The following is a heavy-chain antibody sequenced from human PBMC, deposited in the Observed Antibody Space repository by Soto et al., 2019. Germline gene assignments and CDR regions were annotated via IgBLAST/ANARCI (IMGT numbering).Heavy chain of an antibody. D-gene: IGHD2-2*01. J-gene: IGHJ4*02. CDR2: ISSSSTI. V-gene: IGHV3-48*01. CDR1: GFTFSSYS. CDR3: ARTTVVPAAPLDY. Sequence: GGSLRLSCAASGFTFSSYSMNWVRQAPGKGLEWVSYISSSSTIYYADSVKGRFTISRDNAKNSLYLQMNSLRAEDTAVYYCARTTVVPAAPLDYWGQGTLVTVSS.